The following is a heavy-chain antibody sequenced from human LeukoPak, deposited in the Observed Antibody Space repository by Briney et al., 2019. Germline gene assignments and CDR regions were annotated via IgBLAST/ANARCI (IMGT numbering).Heavy chain of an antibody. D-gene: IGHD6-19*01. V-gene: IGHV4-59*08. CDR1: GGSISSYY. CDR2: IYYSGST. CDR3: ARGGFSSGWQYYFDY. Sequence: KSSETLSLTCTVSGGSISSYYFSWIRQPPGKGLEWIGYIYYSGSTNYNPSLKSRVTISVDTSKNQFSLKLSSVTAADTAVYYCARGGFSSGWQYYFDYWGQGTLVTVSS. J-gene: IGHJ4*02.